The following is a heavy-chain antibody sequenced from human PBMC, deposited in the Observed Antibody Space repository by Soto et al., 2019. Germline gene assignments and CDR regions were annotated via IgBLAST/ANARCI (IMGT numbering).Heavy chain of an antibody. Sequence: SVKVSCKASGGTFSSYTISWARQATGQGLEWMGRIIPILGIANYAQKFQGRVTITADKSTSTAYMELSSLRSEDTAVYYCARYLNSAIFGYYYMDVWGKGTTVTVSS. D-gene: IGHD3-3*01. J-gene: IGHJ6*03. CDR1: GGTFSSYT. CDR2: IIPILGIA. V-gene: IGHV1-69*02. CDR3: ARYLNSAIFGYYYMDV.